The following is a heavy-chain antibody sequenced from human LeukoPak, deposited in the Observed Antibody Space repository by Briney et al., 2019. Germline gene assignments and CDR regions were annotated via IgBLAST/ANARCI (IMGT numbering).Heavy chain of an antibody. Sequence: GGSLRLSGAASGFTFSSNWMTWVRQAPGKGLVWVSRMNSDGSLTDYADSVKGRFIISRDNSKNTPYLQMNSLRAEDTAVYYCARGVGPYHWGQGTLVTVSS. CDR2: MNSDGSLT. D-gene: IGHD2-15*01. V-gene: IGHV3-74*01. CDR3: ARGVGPYH. J-gene: IGHJ4*02. CDR1: GFTFSSNW.